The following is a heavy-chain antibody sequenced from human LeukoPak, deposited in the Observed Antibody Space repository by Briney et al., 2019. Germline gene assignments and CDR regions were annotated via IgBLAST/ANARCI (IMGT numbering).Heavy chain of an antibody. CDR2: IYYSGST. CDR1: GGSISSGSYY. CDR3: ARGADWLRGYYYYYYMDV. J-gene: IGHJ6*03. Sequence: PSETLSLTCTVSGGSISSGSYYWSWIRQPPGKGLEWIGSIYYSGSTNYNPSLKSRVTISVDTSKNQYSLKLSSVTAADTAVYYYARGADWLRGYYYYYYMDVWGKGTTVTVSS. D-gene: IGHD5-12*01. V-gene: IGHV4-61*01.